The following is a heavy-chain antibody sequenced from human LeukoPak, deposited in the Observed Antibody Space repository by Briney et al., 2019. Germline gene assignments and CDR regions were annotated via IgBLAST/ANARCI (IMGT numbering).Heavy chain of an antibody. D-gene: IGHD6-13*01. V-gene: IGHV1-18*04. CDR3: ARSPSSTRTYYYGMDV. Sequence: ASVKVSCKASGYTFTGYYMHWVRQAPGQGLEWMGWISAYNGNTNYAQKLQGRVTMTTDTSTSTAYMELRSLRSDDTAVYYCARSPSSTRTYYYGMDVWGQGTTVTVSS. CDR2: ISAYNGNT. J-gene: IGHJ6*02. CDR1: GYTFTGYY.